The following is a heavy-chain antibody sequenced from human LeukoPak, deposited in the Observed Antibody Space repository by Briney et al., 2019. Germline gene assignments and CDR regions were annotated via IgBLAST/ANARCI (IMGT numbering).Heavy chain of an antibody. V-gene: IGHV5-51*01. J-gene: IGHJ4*02. Sequence: ESLKISCKGSGYSFISYWIGWVRRMPGKGLDGMGIIYPGYSDTRYSASVQGQVTISADKSISNAYLQWSSLKASDTAMYYCARHYDFWSGYYFDYWGQGTLVTVSS. CDR1: GYSFISYW. D-gene: IGHD3-3*01. CDR3: ARHYDFWSGYYFDY. CDR2: IYPGYSDT.